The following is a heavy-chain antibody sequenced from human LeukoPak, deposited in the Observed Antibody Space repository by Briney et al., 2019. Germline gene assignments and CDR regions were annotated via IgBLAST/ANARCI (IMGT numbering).Heavy chain of an antibody. J-gene: IGHJ4*02. Sequence: SETLSLTCTVSGGSISSYYWSWIRQPPGKGLEWIGYIYYSGSTNYNPSLKSRVTISVDTSKNQFSLKLSSVTAADTAVYYCARGPEYYYDILTGYYPAYYFDYWGQGTLVTVSS. D-gene: IGHD3-9*01. V-gene: IGHV4-59*01. CDR1: GGSISSYY. CDR2: IYYSGST. CDR3: ARGPEYYYDILTGYYPAYYFDY.